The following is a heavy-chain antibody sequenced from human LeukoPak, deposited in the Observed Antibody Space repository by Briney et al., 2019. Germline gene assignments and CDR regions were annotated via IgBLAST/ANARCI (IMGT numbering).Heavy chain of an antibody. V-gene: IGHV3-23*01. CDR2: VSGSGGST. J-gene: IGHJ6*03. D-gene: IGHD1-1*01. CDR3: AKVGVTTPPALGLYYYYYMDV. Sequence: GGSLRLSCAASGFTFSSYAMSWVRQAPGKGLEWVSAVSGSGGSTYYADSVKGRFTISRDNSKNTLYLQMNSLRAEDTAVYYCAKVGVTTPPALGLYYYYYMDVWGKGTTVTVSS. CDR1: GFTFSSYA.